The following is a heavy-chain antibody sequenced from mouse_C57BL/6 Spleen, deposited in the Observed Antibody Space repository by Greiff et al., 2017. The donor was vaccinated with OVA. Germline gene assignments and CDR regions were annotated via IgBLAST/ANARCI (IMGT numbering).Heavy chain of an antibody. CDR2: IDPSDSET. J-gene: IGHJ4*01. CDR3: ARSGGKAMDY. Sequence: QVQLQQPGAELVRPGSSVKLSCKASGYTFTSYWMHWVKQRPIQGLEWIGNIDPSDSETHYNQKFKDKATLTVDKSSSTAYMQLSSLTSEDSAVYYCARSGGKAMDYWGQGTSVTVSS. CDR1: GYTFTSYW. V-gene: IGHV1-52*01. D-gene: IGHD3-1*01.